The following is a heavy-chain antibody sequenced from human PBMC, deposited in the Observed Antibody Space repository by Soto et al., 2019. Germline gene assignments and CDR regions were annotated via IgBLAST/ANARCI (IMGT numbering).Heavy chain of an antibody. J-gene: IGHJ4*02. CDR2: IYYSGST. Sequence: PSEILSLTCTVSGGSISSYYWTWIRQPPGKGLEWIGNIYYSGSTPYHPSLKSRVTISVDTSKNQFSLRLSSVTAADTAVYYCATQTANFYGSGSYYLPFDYWGQGTLVTVSS. V-gene: IGHV4-59*01. CDR1: GGSISSYY. CDR3: ATQTANFYGSGSYYLPFDY. D-gene: IGHD3-10*01.